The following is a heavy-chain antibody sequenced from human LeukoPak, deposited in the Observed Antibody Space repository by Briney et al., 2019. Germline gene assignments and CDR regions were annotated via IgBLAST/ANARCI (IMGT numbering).Heavy chain of an antibody. CDR3: VRGLIDY. J-gene: IGHJ4*02. CDR2: ISSSSSNI. CDR1: ELSFSTYT. Sequence: GGSLRLSCAAPELSFSTYTMNWVRQAPGKGLEWVYSISSSSSNIYYEDSMKGRFTISRDNAKNSLYLQLNSLTAEDTAVYYCVRGLIDYWGQGTLVTVSS. V-gene: IGHV3-21*01. D-gene: IGHD6-19*01.